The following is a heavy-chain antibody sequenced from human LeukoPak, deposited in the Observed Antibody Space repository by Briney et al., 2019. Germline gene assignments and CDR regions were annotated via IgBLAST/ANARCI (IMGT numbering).Heavy chain of an antibody. J-gene: IGHJ3*02. D-gene: IGHD3-10*01. V-gene: IGHV4-4*02. CDR1: GGSISSGSW. CDR3: AGIPGFGELANAFDT. CDR2: IYHSGST. Sequence: PSGTLSLTCAVSGGSISSGSWWNWVRQPPGKGLEWIGEIYHSGSTNCNPSLKSRVTISLDKSKNQFSLKLTSVTAADTAVYYCAGIPGFGELANAFDTWGQGTMVTVSS.